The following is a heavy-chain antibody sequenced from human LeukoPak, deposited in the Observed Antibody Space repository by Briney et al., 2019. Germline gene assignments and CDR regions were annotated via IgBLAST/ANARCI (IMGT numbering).Heavy chain of an antibody. Sequence: GGSLRLSCAAPGFTFSSYSMNWVRQAPGKGLEWVSSISSSSSYIYYADSVKGRFTISRDNAKNSLYLQMNSLRAEDTAVYYCAVLKWAAAGKGYYYGMDVWGQGTTVTVSS. J-gene: IGHJ6*02. V-gene: IGHV3-21*01. CDR1: GFTFSSYS. D-gene: IGHD6-13*01. CDR3: AVLKWAAAGKGYYYGMDV. CDR2: ISSSSSYI.